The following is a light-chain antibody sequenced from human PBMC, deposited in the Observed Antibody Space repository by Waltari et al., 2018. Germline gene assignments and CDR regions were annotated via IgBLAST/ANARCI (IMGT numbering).Light chain of an antibody. CDR2: WAS. Sequence: DIVRTQSRDSLAVSLGETVTSNRQSSRSIFYSPNKNNYLAWYQHKSGQPPKLLIYWASTRAPGVPDRIGGSGSGTDFTLTISSLQAEDVAVYYCQQYFSTPYNFGQGTKLEIK. CDR3: QQYFSTPYN. CDR1: RSIFYSPNKNNY. J-gene: IGKJ2*01. V-gene: IGKV4-1*01.